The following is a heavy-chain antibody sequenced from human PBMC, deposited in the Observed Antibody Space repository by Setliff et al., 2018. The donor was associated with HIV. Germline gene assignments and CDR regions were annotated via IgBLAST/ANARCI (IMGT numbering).Heavy chain of an antibody. CDR1: GYSFTNHY. Sequence: ASVKVSCKSSGYSFTNHYMHWVRQAPGQGLEWMGWISAYNVNTNYAQKLQGRVTMTTDTSTSTAYMELRSLRSDDTAVYYCARNAGSYYGLDYWGQGSRVTVSS. D-gene: IGHD3-10*01. V-gene: IGHV1-18*04. CDR2: ISAYNVNT. J-gene: IGHJ4*02. CDR3: ARNAGSYYGLDY.